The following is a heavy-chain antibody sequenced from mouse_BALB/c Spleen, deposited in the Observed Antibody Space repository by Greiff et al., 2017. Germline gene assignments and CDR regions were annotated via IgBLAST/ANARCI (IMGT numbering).Heavy chain of an antibody. Sequence: EVHLVESGGGLVKPGGSLKLSCAASGFTFSSYAMSWVRQTPEKRLEWVASISSGGSTYYPDSVKGRFTISRDNARNILYLQMSSLRSEDTAMYYCAREDYDYVFAYWGQGTLVTVSA. D-gene: IGHD2-4*01. CDR1: GFTFSSYA. J-gene: IGHJ3*01. CDR2: ISSGGST. CDR3: AREDYDYVFAY. V-gene: IGHV5-6-5*01.